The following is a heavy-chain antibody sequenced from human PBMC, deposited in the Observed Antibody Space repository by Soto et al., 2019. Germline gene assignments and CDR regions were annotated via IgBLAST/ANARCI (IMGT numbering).Heavy chain of an antibody. Sequence: EVQLLESGGGLVQPGGSLRLSCAASGFTFSSYAMSWVRLAPGKGLEWVSGISGSGGSTYYADSVKGRFTVSRDNSKNTLYLQMNSLRAEDTAVYYCAKGYYYDGSGHSRDYYYSGMDVWGQGTTVTVSS. CDR2: ISGSGGST. CDR1: GFTFSSYA. J-gene: IGHJ6*02. CDR3: AKGYYYDGSGHSRDYYYSGMDV. V-gene: IGHV3-23*01. D-gene: IGHD3-22*01.